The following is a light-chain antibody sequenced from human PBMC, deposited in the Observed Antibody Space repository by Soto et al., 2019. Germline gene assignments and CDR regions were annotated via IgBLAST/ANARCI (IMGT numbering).Light chain of an antibody. V-gene: IGKV3-20*01. CDR1: QTVNNNY. CDR3: QQYGSSPLT. CDR2: GAS. J-gene: IGKJ4*01. Sequence: ELVLTQSPGTLSLSPGERATLSCRASQTVNNNYLAWYQQIPGQAPRLLISGASGRATGTPDRFSGSASGTDFTLTISRLEPEVFAVYYCQQYGSSPLTFGGGTRWIS.